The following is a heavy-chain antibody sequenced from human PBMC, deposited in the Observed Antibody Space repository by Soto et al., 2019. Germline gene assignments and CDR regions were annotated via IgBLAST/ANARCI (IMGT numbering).Heavy chain of an antibody. Sequence: QVQLVQSGAEVKKPGSSVKVSCKASGGTFSSYAISWVRQAPGQGLEWMGGIIPIFGTANYAQKFQGRVTITADKSTSTAYMELSSLRSEDTAVYYCLIAGSGGYQKGTVPYYYCGMDGWGKGTMVTVSS. CDR1: GGTFSSYA. CDR3: LIAGSGGYQKGTVPYYYCGMDG. CDR2: IIPIFGTA. V-gene: IGHV1-69*06. J-gene: IGHJ6*04. D-gene: IGHD3-10*01.